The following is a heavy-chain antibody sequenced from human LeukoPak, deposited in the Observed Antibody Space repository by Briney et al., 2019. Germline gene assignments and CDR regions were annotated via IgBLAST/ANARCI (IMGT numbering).Heavy chain of an antibody. J-gene: IGHJ3*02. CDR1: GFTFSSYS. V-gene: IGHV4-34*01. CDR2: INHSGST. Sequence: PGGSLRLSCAASGFTFSSYSMNWVRQPPGKGLEWIGEINHSGSTNYNPSLKSRVTISVDTSKNQFSLKLSSVTAADTAVYYCARTSIQWLMLDDAFDIWGQGTMVTVSS. D-gene: IGHD3-22*01. CDR3: ARTSIQWLMLDDAFDI.